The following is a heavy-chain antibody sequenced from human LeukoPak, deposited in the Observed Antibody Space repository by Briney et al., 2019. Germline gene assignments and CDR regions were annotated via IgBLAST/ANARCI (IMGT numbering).Heavy chain of an antibody. V-gene: IGHV3-23*01. Sequence: GGSLRLSCAASGFILSSYAMSWVRQAPGKGLEWVSAISTSGGSTYYADSVKGRFTISRDNSKNTLYLQMNSLSAEDTAVYYCAKRGWDLVVYWGQGTLVTVSS. J-gene: IGHJ4*02. CDR2: ISTSGGST. CDR1: GFILSSYA. D-gene: IGHD1-26*01. CDR3: AKRGWDLVVY.